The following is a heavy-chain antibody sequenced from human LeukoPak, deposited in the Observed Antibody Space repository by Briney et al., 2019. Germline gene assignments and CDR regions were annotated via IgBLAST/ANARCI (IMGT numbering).Heavy chain of an antibody. D-gene: IGHD2-2*01. J-gene: IGHJ5*02. CDR2: INHSGST. CDR3: PREGKGYCSSTSCPYNWFDP. Sequence: SETLSLTCAVYGGSFSGYYWSWIRQPPGKGLEWIGEINHSGSTNYNPSLKSRVTISVDTSKNQFSLKLSSVTAADTAVYYCPREGKGYCSSTSCPYNWFDPWGQGTLVTVSS. CDR1: GGSFSGYY. V-gene: IGHV4-34*01.